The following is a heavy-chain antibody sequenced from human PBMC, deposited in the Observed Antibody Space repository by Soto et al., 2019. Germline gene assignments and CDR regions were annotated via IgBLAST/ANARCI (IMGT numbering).Heavy chain of an antibody. D-gene: IGHD5-12*01. CDR3: ARGIYSGYAGAYYYYGMDV. J-gene: IGHJ6*02. Sequence: SETLSLTCAVYGGSFSGYYWSWIRQPPGKGLEWIGEINHRGSTNYNPSLKSRVTISVDTSKNQFSLKLSSVTAADTAVYYCARGIYSGYAGAYYYYGMDVWGQGTTVTVSS. CDR1: GGSFSGYY. V-gene: IGHV4-34*01. CDR2: INHRGST.